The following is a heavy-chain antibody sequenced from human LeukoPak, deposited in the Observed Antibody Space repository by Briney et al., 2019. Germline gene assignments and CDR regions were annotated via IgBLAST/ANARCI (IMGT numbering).Heavy chain of an antibody. J-gene: IGHJ4*02. CDR3: ARAIGSGWEGGYCFDY. CDR1: GGSISSYY. D-gene: IGHD6-19*01. V-gene: IGHV4-59*08. Sequence: PSETLSLTCTVSGGSISSYYWSWIRQPPGKGLEWMGYIYYSGSTNYNPSLKSRVTISVDTSKNQFSLKLSSVTAADTAVYYCARAIGSGWEGGYCFDYWGQGTLVTVSS. CDR2: IYYSGST.